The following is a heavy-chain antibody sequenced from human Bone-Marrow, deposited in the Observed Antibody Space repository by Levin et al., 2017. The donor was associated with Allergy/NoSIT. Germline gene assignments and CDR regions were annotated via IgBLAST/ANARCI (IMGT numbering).Heavy chain of an antibody. CDR2: IYYSGST. Sequence: KASETLSLTCTVSGGSISSGDYYWSWIRQPPGKGLEWIGYIYYSGSTYYNPSLKSRVTISVDTSKNQFSLKLSSVTAADTAVYYCARDKKLRYFDWLWDYWGQGTLVTVSS. J-gene: IGHJ4*02. CDR1: GGSISSGDYY. D-gene: IGHD3-9*01. V-gene: IGHV4-30-4*01. CDR3: ARDKKLRYFDWLWDY.